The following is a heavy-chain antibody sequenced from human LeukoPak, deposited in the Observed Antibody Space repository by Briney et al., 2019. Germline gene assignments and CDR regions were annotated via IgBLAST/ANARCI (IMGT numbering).Heavy chain of an antibody. CDR1: GASISRYF. D-gene: IGHD2-15*01. CDR3: ARGYCSGGSCYLGGYYYYYGMDV. CDR2: ISSGGST. Sequence: PSETLSLTCTVSGASISRYFWNWIRQPPGKELEWIGYISSGGSTNYNPSLKSRVTISVDTSKNQFSLKLSSVTAADTAVYYCARGYCSGGSCYLGGYYYYYGMDVWGQGTTVTVSS. J-gene: IGHJ6*02. V-gene: IGHV4-59*01.